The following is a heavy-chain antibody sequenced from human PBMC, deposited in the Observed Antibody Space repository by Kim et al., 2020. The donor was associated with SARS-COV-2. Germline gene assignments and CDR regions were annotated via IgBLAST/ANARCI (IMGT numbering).Heavy chain of an antibody. D-gene: IGHD1-1*01. J-gene: IGHJ4*02. Sequence: GGSLRLSCVASGFTFSAFEMNWVRQAPGKGLEWIAYISYSENTVFYAESVRGRFTISRDNARNLLYLQMDSLRVEDTGIYYCATPNYYFEFWGQGTQVAVSS. CDR2: ISYSENTV. CDR3: ATPNYYFEF. V-gene: IGHV3-48*03. CDR1: GFTFSAFE.